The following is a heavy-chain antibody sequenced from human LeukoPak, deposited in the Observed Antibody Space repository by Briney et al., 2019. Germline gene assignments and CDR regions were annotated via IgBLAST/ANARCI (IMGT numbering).Heavy chain of an antibody. Sequence: QTGGSLRLSCAASGFTFSSYAMSWVRQAPGKGLEWVSDISGSGGSTYYADSVKGRFTISRDNSKNTLYLQMNSLRAEDTAVYYCAKGNIVVVVAASYHFDYWGQGTLVTVSS. V-gene: IGHV3-23*01. J-gene: IGHJ4*02. CDR2: ISGSGGST. D-gene: IGHD2-15*01. CDR1: GFTFSSYA. CDR3: AKGNIVVVVAASYHFDY.